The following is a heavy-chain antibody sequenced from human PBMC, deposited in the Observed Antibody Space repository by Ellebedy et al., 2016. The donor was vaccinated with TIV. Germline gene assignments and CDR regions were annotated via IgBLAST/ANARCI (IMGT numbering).Heavy chain of an antibody. J-gene: IGHJ5*02. CDR3: ARGGKWFGESP. Sequence: SETLSLTXAVSGGSISSGGYSWSWIRQPPGKGLEWIGYIYHSGSTYYNPSLKSRVTISVDRSKNQFSLKLSSVTAADTAVYYCARGGKWFGESPWGQGTLVTVSS. CDR1: GGSISSGGYS. V-gene: IGHV4-30-2*01. D-gene: IGHD3-10*01. CDR2: IYHSGST.